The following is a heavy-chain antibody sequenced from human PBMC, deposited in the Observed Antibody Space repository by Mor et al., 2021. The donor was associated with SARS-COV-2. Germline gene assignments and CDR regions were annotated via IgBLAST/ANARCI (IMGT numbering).Heavy chain of an antibody. Sequence: AMIWSDGSKEYYADSVKGRFTVSRDNSKNTVTLQMHSLRVEDTALYYCARDKGARYTDQWDQGTLVTVSS. D-gene: IGHD1-26*01. CDR2: IWSDGSKE. CDR3: ARDKGARYTDQ. J-gene: IGHJ4*02. V-gene: IGHV3-33*01.